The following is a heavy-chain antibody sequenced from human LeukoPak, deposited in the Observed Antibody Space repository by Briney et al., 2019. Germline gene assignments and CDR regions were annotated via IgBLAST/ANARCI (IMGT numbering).Heavy chain of an antibody. J-gene: IGHJ4*02. CDR1: GFTFSGYT. CDR2: ISGSSNTI. D-gene: IGHD3-10*01. CDR3: ARDFRAMEGLLWFGELAYFDY. V-gene: IGHV3-48*01. Sequence: PGGSLRLSCAASGFTFSGYTMHWVRQAPGKGLKWVSYISGSSNTIYYADSVKGRFTISRDNAKNSLYLQMNSLRAEDTAVYYCARDFRAMEGLLWFGELAYFDYWGQGTLVTVSS.